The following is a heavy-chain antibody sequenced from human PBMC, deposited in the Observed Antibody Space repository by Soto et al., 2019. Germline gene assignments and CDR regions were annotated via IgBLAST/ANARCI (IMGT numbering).Heavy chain of an antibody. Sequence: QPWGTLRLSCAASGFTLSSTAMSWVRQAPGQGLERVSAISGSDGSTYYADPVKGRFTISRDNSKDTLYLQMNSLRADDTAVYYYAKDVWVVVPAAAQYYFDYWGQGTLVTVSS. J-gene: IGHJ4*02. V-gene: IGHV3-23*01. CDR2: ISGSDGST. D-gene: IGHD2-2*01. CDR3: AKDVWVVVPAAAQYYFDY. CDR1: GFTLSSTA.